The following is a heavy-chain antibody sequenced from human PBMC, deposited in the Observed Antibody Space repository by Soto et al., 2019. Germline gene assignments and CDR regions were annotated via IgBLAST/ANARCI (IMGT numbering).Heavy chain of an antibody. CDR2: IYYSGST. Sequence: PSETLSLTCTVSGGSISSYYWSWIRQPPGKGLKWIGYIYYSGSTNYNPSLKSRVTISVDTSKNQFSLKLSSVTAADTAVYYCARDWGFAAAGKKPYYYYYGMDVWGQGTTVTVSS. J-gene: IGHJ6*02. D-gene: IGHD6-13*01. CDR1: GGSISSYY. CDR3: ARDWGFAAAGKKPYYYYYGMDV. V-gene: IGHV4-59*01.